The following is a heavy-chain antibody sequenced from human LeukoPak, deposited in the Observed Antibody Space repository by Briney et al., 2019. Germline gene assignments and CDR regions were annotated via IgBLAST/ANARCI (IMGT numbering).Heavy chain of an antibody. D-gene: IGHD3-22*01. CDR2: ISSSGANT. V-gene: IGHV3-23*01. CDR3: AKPPYFDNRGYKYYFDY. Sequence: GGSLRLSCAASGLTFSRYAMNWVRQAPGKGLEWVSSISSSGANTYYTDSVKGRFTISRDNSKNTLYLQMNSLRAEGTAVYYCAKPPYFDNRGYKYYFDYWGQGTLVTVSS. CDR1: GLTFSRYA. J-gene: IGHJ4*02.